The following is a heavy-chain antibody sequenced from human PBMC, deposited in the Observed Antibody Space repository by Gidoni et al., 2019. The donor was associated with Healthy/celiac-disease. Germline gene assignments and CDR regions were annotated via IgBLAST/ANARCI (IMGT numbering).Heavy chain of an antibody. Sequence: QVQLVQSGAEVKKPGASVKVSCKASGYTFTSYYIHCVRQAPGQGLEWMGIINPSGGRTSYAQKFQGRVTMTRDTSTSKVYMELSSLRSEDTAVYYCARARGGELGGSDYWGQGTLVTVSS. J-gene: IGHJ4*02. CDR1: GYTFTSYY. V-gene: IGHV1-46*01. CDR3: ARARGGELGGSDY. CDR2: INPSGGRT. D-gene: IGHD1-26*01.